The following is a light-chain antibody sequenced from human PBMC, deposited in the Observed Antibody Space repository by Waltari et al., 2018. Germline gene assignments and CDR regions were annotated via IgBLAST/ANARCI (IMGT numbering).Light chain of an antibody. V-gene: IGKV3-20*01. CDR3: QHYVRLPVT. J-gene: IGKJ1*01. CDR1: QSVGRT. CDR2: GAS. Sequence: IVLTQSPGTLSLSPGERATLSCRASQSVGRTLAWYQKRPGQAPRLLIYGASTRATAIPDRFSGMGFGTDFSLTISRREPEDFAVYYCQHYVRLPVTFGQGTTVEIK.